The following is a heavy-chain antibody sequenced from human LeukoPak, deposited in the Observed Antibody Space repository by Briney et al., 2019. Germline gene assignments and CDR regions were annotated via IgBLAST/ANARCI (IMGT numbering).Heavy chain of an antibody. V-gene: IGHV3-66*01. CDR3: ARDSSGLRRGMDV. Sequence: GGSLRLSCAASGFTVSSNYMSWVRQAPGKGLEWVSVIYSGGSTYYADSVKGRFTISRDNSKNTLYLQMNRLRAEDTAVYYCARDSSGLRRGMDVWGQGTTVTVSS. CDR1: GFTVSSNY. CDR2: IYSGGST. D-gene: IGHD6-19*01. J-gene: IGHJ6*02.